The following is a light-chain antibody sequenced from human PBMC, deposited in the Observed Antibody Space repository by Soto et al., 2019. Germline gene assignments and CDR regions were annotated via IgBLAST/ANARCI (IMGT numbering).Light chain of an antibody. J-gene: IGLJ1*01. CDR2: DVS. Sequence: QSVLTQPASVSGSPGQSITISCTGTSSDVGGYNSVSWYQQYPGKAPKLMIHDVSNRPSGVSNRFSGSKSGNTASLTISGLQAEDEADYYCSSYTSSSCYVFGSGTKVTVL. CDR1: SSDVGGYNS. CDR3: SSYTSSSCYV. V-gene: IGLV2-14*01.